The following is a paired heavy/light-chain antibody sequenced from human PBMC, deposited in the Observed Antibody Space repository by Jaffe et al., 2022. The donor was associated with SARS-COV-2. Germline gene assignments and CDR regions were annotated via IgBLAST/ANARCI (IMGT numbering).Heavy chain of an antibody. Sequence: EVQLVESGGGLVQPGGSLRLSCAASGFTFSSYEMNWVRQAPGKGLEWVSYISSSGSTIYYADSVKGRFTISRDNAKNSLYLQMNSLRAEDAAVYYCTRGGANYYDSSAYQDYWGQGTLVTVSS. D-gene: IGHD3-22*01. CDR1: GFTFSSYE. V-gene: IGHV3-48*03. CDR2: ISSSGSTI. CDR3: TRGGANYYDSSAYQDY. J-gene: IGHJ4*02.
Light chain of an antibody. V-gene: IGKV1-5*03. Sequence: DIQMTQSPSTLSASVGDRVTITCRASQSISRWLAWYQQKPGKAPKLLIYKASSLESGVPSRFSGSGSGTEFTLTISSLQPDDFATYYCQQYNSYWTFGQGTKVEIK. CDR3: QQYNSYWT. CDR2: KAS. CDR1: QSISRW. J-gene: IGKJ1*01.